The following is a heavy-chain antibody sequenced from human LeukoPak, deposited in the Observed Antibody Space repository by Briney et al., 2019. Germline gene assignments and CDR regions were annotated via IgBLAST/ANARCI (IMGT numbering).Heavy chain of an antibody. Sequence: SETLSLTCTVSGGSISSSSYYWGWIRQPPGKGLEWIGSIYYSGSTYYNPSLKSRVTISVDTSKNQFSLKLSSVIAADTAVYYCARGIVDYGDYPFDYWGQGTLVTVSS. V-gene: IGHV4-39*07. CDR3: ARGIVDYGDYPFDY. J-gene: IGHJ4*02. CDR2: IYYSGST. D-gene: IGHD4-17*01. CDR1: GGSISSSSYY.